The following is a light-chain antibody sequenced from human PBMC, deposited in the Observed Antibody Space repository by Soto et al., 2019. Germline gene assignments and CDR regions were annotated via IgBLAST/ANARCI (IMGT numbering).Light chain of an antibody. Sequence: DIQMTQSPSTLSASVGDRVTITCRASQSISIWLAWYQQKPGKAPKILIYKASSLESGVPSRFSGSGYGTEFALTISSLQPEDFATYYCQQYSYYSTFGQGTKVDIK. CDR3: QQYSYYST. CDR2: KAS. V-gene: IGKV1-5*03. J-gene: IGKJ1*01. CDR1: QSISIW.